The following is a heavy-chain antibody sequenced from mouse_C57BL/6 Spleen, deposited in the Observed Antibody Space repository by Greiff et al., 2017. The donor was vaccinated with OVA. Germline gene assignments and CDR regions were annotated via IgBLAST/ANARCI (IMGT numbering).Heavy chain of an antibody. Sequence: VQLVESGAELARPGASVKLSCKASGYTFTSYGISWVKQRTGQGLEWIGEIYPRSGNTYYNEKFKGKATLTADKSSSTAYMELRSLTSEDSAVYFCARFPLITTVVATDYAMDYWGQGTSVTVSS. CDR2: IYPRSGNT. CDR3: ARFPLITTVVATDYAMDY. D-gene: IGHD1-1*01. CDR1: GYTFTSYG. J-gene: IGHJ4*01. V-gene: IGHV1-81*01.